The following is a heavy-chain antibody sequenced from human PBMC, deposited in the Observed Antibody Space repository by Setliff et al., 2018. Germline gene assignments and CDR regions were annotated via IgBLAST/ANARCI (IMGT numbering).Heavy chain of an antibody. J-gene: IGHJ4*02. CDR1: GFTFSTYR. V-gene: IGHV3-30*02. CDR3: ARTCSGSGCYAGLES. Sequence: GGSLRLSCAASGFTFSTYRMHWVRQAPGKGLEWVVVIRDDGGNKYHADSVKGRFTISRDNSKNTLYLQMNSLRPEDTAVYYCARTCSGSGCYAGLESWGQGTPVTVSS. CDR2: IRDDGGNK. D-gene: IGHD2-15*01.